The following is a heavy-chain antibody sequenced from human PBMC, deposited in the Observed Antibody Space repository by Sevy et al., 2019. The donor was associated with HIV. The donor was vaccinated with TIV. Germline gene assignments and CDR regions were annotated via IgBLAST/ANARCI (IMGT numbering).Heavy chain of an antibody. CDR2: IWNDRSNK. CDR3: ASLPNNYYDSGGYSGNDAFDI. D-gene: IGHD3-22*01. V-gene: IGHV3-33*01. J-gene: IGHJ3*02. CDR1: GFTFSSYG. Sequence: GGSLRLSCAASGFTFSSYGMHLVRQAPGKGLEWVAVIWNDRSNKYYADSVKGRFTISRDNSKNTLYLQMNSLRADDTAVYYCASLPNNYYDSGGYSGNDAFDIWGQGTMVTVSS.